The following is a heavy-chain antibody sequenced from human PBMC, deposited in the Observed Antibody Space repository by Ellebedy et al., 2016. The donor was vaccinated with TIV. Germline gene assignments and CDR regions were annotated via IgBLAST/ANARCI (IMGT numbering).Heavy chain of an antibody. J-gene: IGHJ4*02. D-gene: IGHD4/OR15-4a*01. CDR2: ISGRGGST. V-gene: IGHV3-23*01. CDR3: AKDNYADYDHFDY. Sequence: GGSLRLXXAASGFIFSNYAMSWVRQAPGKGLEWVSVISGRGGSTYYADSVKGRLTISRDNSKNTLYLQMNSLRAEDTAVYYCAKDNYADYDHFDYWGQGTLVTVSS. CDR1: GFIFSNYA.